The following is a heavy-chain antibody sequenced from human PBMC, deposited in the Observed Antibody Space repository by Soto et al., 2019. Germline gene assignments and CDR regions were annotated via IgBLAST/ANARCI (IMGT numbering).Heavy chain of an antibody. V-gene: IGHV1-46*01. J-gene: IGHJ5*02. CDR3: AKARGWFDP. CDR1: GSTFITYY. Sequence: QVQLVQSGPEVKKPGASVKISCKASGSTFITYYIHWVRQAPGQGLEWMGVINPNGGSTDYAQKFQGRVTMTRDTSTSTVYLELSSLRSEDTAVYYCAKARGWFDPWGQGNLVTVSS. D-gene: IGHD3-10*01. CDR2: INPNGGST.